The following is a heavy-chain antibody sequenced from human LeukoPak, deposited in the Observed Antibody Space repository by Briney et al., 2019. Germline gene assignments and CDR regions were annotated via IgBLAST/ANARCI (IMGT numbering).Heavy chain of an antibody. V-gene: IGHV1-69*05. Sequence: ASVKVSCKASGGTFSSYAISWVRQAPGQGLEWMGGIIPIFGTANYAQKFQGRVTITTDESTSTAYMELSSLRSEDTAVYYCARFSDYYDSSGYDYWGQGTLVTVSS. CDR2: IIPIFGTA. J-gene: IGHJ4*02. CDR3: ARFSDYYDSSGYDY. CDR1: GGTFSSYA. D-gene: IGHD3-22*01.